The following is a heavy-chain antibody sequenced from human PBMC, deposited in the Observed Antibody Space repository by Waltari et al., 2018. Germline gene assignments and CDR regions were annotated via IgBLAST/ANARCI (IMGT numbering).Heavy chain of an antibody. CDR3: ARSIPPDY. D-gene: IGHD2-21*01. CDR1: GFTFSSYK. J-gene: IGHJ4*02. CDR2: ISSSGNYI. V-gene: IGHV3-21*01. Sequence: EVQVMESGGGLVKPGESLRLSCAASGFTFSSYKISWVRQAPGKGLEWVSSISSSGNYIYYADSMKGRFTISRDNAKNSLFLQMNSLSAEDTAVYYCARSIPPDYWVQGTLVTVSS.